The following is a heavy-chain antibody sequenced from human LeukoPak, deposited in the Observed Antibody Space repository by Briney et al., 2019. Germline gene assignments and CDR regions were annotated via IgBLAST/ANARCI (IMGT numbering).Heavy chain of an antibody. V-gene: IGHV3-47*02. J-gene: IGHJ4*02. CDR2: IGTGGDT. D-gene: IGHD2-2*01. CDR3: ARDRLVPAAPFDY. Sequence: GGSLRLSCAASGFAFSSYVLRWVRRAPGKGPEWVSAIGTGGDTYYEDSVMGRFTISRDNAKKSLYLQMNSLIAEDMAVYYCARDRLVPAAPFDYWGQGTLVTVSS. CDR1: GFAFSSYV.